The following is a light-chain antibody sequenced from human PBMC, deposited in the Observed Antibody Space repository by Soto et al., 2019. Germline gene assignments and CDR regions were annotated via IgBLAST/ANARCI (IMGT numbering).Light chain of an antibody. V-gene: IGKV3-15*01. CDR2: GVS. J-gene: IGKJ2*01. CDR1: QSVSSK. CDR3: QQYGSSPYT. Sequence: EIVMTQSPATLSVSPGERATLSCRASQSVSSKLAWFQQKPGQAPSLLIYGVSTRATGVPVRFSGSGSGTEFTLTINSLQSEDFAVYYCQQYGSSPYTFGLGTKLEIK.